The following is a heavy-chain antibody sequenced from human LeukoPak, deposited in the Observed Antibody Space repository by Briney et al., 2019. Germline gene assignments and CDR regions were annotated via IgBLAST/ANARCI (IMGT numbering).Heavy chain of an antibody. J-gene: IGHJ5*02. V-gene: IGHV4-59*01. CDR3: GRADGASLQRFDP. Sequence: SETLSLTCTVSGGSISSYYWSWIRQPPGKGLEWIGYIYYSGSTNYNPSLKSRVAMSVDTSKNQFSLKLTSVTAADTAVYYCGRADGASLQRFDPWGQGTLVTVSS. D-gene: IGHD5-24*01. CDR1: GGSISSYY. CDR2: IYYSGST.